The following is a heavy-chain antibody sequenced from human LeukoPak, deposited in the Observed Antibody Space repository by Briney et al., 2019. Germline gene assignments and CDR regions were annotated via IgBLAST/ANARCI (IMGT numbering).Heavy chain of an antibody. J-gene: IGHJ3*02. D-gene: IGHD6-13*01. CDR3: ARIGGSSGAFDI. CDR1: GGSISSYY. V-gene: IGHV4-59*01. CDR2: IYYSGST. Sequence: SQTLSLTCTVSGGSISSYYWSWIRQPPGKGLEWIGYIYYSGSTNYNPSPKSRVTISVDTSKNQFSLKLSSVTAADTAVYYCARIGGSSGAFDIWGQGTMVTVSS.